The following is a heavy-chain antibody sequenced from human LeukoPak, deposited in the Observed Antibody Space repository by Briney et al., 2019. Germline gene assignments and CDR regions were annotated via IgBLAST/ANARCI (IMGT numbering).Heavy chain of an antibody. CDR3: ARAATLGWFDP. D-gene: IGHD2-15*01. V-gene: IGHV1-46*01. J-gene: IGHJ5*02. Sequence: ASVKVSCKAFGHTFTSNYMHWVRQAPGQGPEWMGVISPSGGSTTYAQKFQGRVTITRNTSISTAYMELSSLRSEDTAVYYCARAATLGWFDPWGQGTLVTVSS. CDR2: ISPSGGST. CDR1: GHTFTSNY.